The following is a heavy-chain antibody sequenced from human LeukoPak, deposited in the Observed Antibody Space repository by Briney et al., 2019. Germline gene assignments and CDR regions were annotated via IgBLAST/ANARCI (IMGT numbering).Heavy chain of an antibody. CDR1: GFTFSSYS. V-gene: IGHV3-21*01. D-gene: IGHD3-22*01. Sequence: AGGSLRLSCAASGFTFSSYSMNWVRQAPGKGLEWVSSISSSSSYIYYADSVKGRFTISRDNAKNSLYLQMNSLRAEDTAVYYCARSITMTSNGEDYYMDVRGKGTTVTVSS. J-gene: IGHJ6*03. CDR3: ARSITMTSNGEDYYMDV. CDR2: ISSSSSYI.